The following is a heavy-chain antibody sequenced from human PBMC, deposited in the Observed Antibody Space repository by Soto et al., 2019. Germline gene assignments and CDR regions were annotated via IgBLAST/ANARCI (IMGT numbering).Heavy chain of an antibody. V-gene: IGHV4-31*03. CDR3: ARDKITGLFDY. CDR1: GGSINSGGYY. J-gene: IGHJ4*02. CDR2: IYYSGST. D-gene: IGHD2-8*02. Sequence: SETLSLTCTVSGGSINSGGYYWSWIRQHPGKGLEWIGYIYYSGSTYYNPSLKSRVTISVDTSKNQFSLQLTSVTAADTAVYYCARDKITGLFDYWGQGTLVTVSS.